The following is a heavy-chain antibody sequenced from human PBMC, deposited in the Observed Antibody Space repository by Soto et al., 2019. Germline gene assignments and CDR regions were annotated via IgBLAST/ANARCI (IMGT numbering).Heavy chain of an antibody. J-gene: IGHJ2*01. D-gene: IGHD6-13*01. CDR1: GFTFSSSD. V-gene: IGHV3-13*01. CDR3: VREGRSSTWYDWYFDL. CDR2: IGAGGDT. Sequence: EEQLVESGGGLVQPGGSLRLSCAASGFTFSSSDFHWVRQVTGKGLEWVSAIGAGGDTYYPDSVKGRFTISRENAKNSLYLQMNCLRDEDTAVYFCVREGRSSTWYDWYFDLWGRGTLVTVSS.